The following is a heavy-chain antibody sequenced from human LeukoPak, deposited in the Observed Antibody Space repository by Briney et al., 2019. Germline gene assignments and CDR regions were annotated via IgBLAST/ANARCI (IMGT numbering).Heavy chain of an antibody. CDR1: GDSVSSNSAA. Sequence: SQTLSLTCAISGDSVSSNSAAWTWIRQSPSRGLEWLGRTYYRSKWYNDYAVSVKSRTTINPDTSKNQFSLQLNSMTPEDTAVYYCVGGNYWFDPWGQGTLVTVSS. J-gene: IGHJ5*02. D-gene: IGHD1-26*01. V-gene: IGHV6-1*01. CDR2: TYYRSKWYN. CDR3: VGGNYWFDP.